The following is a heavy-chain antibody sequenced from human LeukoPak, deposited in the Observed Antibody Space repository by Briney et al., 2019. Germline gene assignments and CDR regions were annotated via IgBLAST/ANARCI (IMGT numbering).Heavy chain of an antibody. V-gene: IGHV4-39*01. CDR3: AKNEGPHDYGDY. J-gene: IGHJ4*02. CDR2: IYYSGST. CDR1: GGSISSSSYY. Sequence: SETLSLTCTVSGGSISSSSYYWGWIRQPPGKGLEWIGSIYYSGSTYYNPSLKSRVTISVDTSKNQFSLKLSSVTAADTAVYYCAKNEGPHDYGDYWGQGTLVTVSS.